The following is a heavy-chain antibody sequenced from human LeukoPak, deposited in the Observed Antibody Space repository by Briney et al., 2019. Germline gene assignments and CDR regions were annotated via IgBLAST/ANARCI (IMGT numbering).Heavy chain of an antibody. CDR3: ARDLSYGDYRDAFDI. CDR2: ISSSSSYI. D-gene: IGHD4-17*01. Sequence: GGSLRLSRAASGFTFSSYSMNWVRQAPGKGLAWVSSISSSSSYIYYADSVKGRFTISRDNAKNSLYLQMNSLRAEDTAVYYCARDLSYGDYRDAFDIWGQGTMVTVSS. V-gene: IGHV3-21*01. J-gene: IGHJ3*02. CDR1: GFTFSSYS.